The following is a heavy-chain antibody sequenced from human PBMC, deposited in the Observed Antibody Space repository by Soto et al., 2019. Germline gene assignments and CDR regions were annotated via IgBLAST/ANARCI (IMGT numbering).Heavy chain of an antibody. J-gene: IGHJ4*02. V-gene: IGHV3-48*03. CDR3: ARDNSVQAWLQHFDL. CDR1: GFCFGSFA. D-gene: IGHD5-18*01. Sequence: GGYLKLCCEAYGFCFGSFAMNWVRQAPGRGLEWVSYISDDGASIYYADSLKGRFTISRDNAKNSLSLQMNNLRAEDTAVYYCARDNSVQAWLQHFDLCGLGILGTVS. CDR2: ISDDGASI.